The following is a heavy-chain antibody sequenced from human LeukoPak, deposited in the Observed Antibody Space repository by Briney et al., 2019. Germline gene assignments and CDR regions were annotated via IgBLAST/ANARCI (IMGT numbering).Heavy chain of an antibody. Sequence: GGSLRLSCVASGFTFEDYTMHWVRQAPGKTLEWVSLISWDGTTYYTDSVKGRFTISRDNSKNSLYLQMDTLRSEDTAFYYCVKDLSYESSGYVLEYWGQGTLVTVSS. CDR3: VKDLSYESSGYVLEY. D-gene: IGHD3-22*01. J-gene: IGHJ4*02. CDR1: GFTFEDYT. V-gene: IGHV3-43*01. CDR2: ISWDGTT.